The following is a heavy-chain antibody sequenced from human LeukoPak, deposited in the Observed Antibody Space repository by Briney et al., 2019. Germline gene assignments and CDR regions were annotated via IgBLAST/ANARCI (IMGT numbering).Heavy chain of an antibody. J-gene: IGHJ4*02. CDR3: SKRSGSPRPEYFDY. V-gene: IGHV3-23*01. CDR1: GYTFTTYA. Sequence: GGSLRLFCAASGYTFTTYAVHWVRQASGMGLEYGSGISGEGYRTYYADSVKRRFNISRDNSKNTVYLQMNSLRDEDTAVYYCSKRSGSPRPEYFDYWGQGTRVSVS. D-gene: IGHD1-14*01. CDR2: ISGEGYRT.